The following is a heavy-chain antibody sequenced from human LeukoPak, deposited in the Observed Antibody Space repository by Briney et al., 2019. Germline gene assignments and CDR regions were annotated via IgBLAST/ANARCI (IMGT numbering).Heavy chain of an antibody. CDR3: ARDNSVGDIVWWFDP. CDR2: INPSGSST. V-gene: IGHV1-46*01. J-gene: IGHJ5*02. CDR1: GYSFTSHY. D-gene: IGHD3-16*02. Sequence: ASVKVSCKASGYSFTSHYMHWVRQAPGQGLEWMGLINPSGSSTLYAQKFQGRVTMTRDMSTTTDYMELSSLRSEDTAVYYCARDNSVGDIVWWFDPWGQGTLVTVSS.